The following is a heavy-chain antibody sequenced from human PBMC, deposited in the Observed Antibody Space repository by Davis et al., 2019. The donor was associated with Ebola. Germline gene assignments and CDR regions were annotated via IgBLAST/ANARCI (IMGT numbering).Heavy chain of an antibody. V-gene: IGHV3-48*04. CDR3: ARDSLPTNYFDY. D-gene: IGHD1-14*01. CDR1: GFTFSGSS. CDR2: ITVGTGAI. J-gene: IGHJ4*02. Sequence: GESLKISCAASGFTFSGSSMNWVRRAPGKGLEWVSHITVGTGAIEYADSVKGRFTISRDNAKNSLYLQMNSLRAEDTAVYYCARDSLPTNYFDYWGQGTLVTVSS.